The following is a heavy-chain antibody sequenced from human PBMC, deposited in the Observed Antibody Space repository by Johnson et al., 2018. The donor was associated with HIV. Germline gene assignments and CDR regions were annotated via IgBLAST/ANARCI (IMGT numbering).Heavy chain of an antibody. J-gene: IGHJ3*02. D-gene: IGHD6-6*01. CDR1: GFTFSSYA. CDR3: ARDQSSRQAFDI. CDR2: IRYDGSNK. Sequence: QVQLVESGGGLVQPGGSLRLSCAASGFTFSSYAMSWVRQAPGKGLEWVAFIRYDGSNKSYADSVKGRFTISRDNSKNTLYLQMNSLRAEDTAVYYCARDQSSRQAFDIWGQGTMVTVSS. V-gene: IGHV3-30*02.